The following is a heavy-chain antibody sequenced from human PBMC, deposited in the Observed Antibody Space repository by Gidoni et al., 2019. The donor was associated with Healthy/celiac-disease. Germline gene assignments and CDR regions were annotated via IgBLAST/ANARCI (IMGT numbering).Heavy chain of an antibody. D-gene: IGHD3-3*02. CDR3: ARVSPESDAFDI. Sequence: QVQLVESGGGLVKPGGSLRLSCAASGFTFGDYYMSWIRQAPGKGREWVSYISSSSSYTNYADSVKGRFTISRDNAKNSLYLQMNSLRAEDTAVYYCARVSPESDAFDIWGQGTMVTVSS. CDR2: ISSSSSYT. J-gene: IGHJ3*02. V-gene: IGHV3-11*06. CDR1: GFTFGDYY.